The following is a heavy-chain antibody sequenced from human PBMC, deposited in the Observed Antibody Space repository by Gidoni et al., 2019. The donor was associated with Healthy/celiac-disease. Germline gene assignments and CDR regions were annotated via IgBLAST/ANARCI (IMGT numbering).Heavy chain of an antibody. CDR3: ARETALLTVAGTRVDYYYGMDV. J-gene: IGHJ6*02. V-gene: IGHV3-48*01. Sequence: EVQLVESGGGLVQPGGSLRLSCAASGFTFSSYSMNWVRQAPGKGLEWVSYISSSSNTIYCADSVKGRFTISRDNAKNSLYLQMNSLRAEDTAVYYCARETALLTVAGTRVDYYYGMDVWGQGTTVTVSS. CDR1: GFTFSSYS. D-gene: IGHD6-19*01. CDR2: ISSSSNTI.